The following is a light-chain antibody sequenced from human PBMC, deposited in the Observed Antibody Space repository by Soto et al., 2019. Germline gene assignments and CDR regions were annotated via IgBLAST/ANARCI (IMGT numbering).Light chain of an antibody. CDR2: DVS. CDR3: SSFTGSNYV. J-gene: IGLJ1*01. Sequence: QSVLTQPASVSRSPGQSITISCTGTISDVGGYNFVSWYQQYPGKAPKLMICDVSNRPSGVSNRFSGSESGNTASLTISGLQAEDEADYYCSSFTGSNYVFGTGTKVTVL. V-gene: IGLV2-14*03. CDR1: ISDVGGYNF.